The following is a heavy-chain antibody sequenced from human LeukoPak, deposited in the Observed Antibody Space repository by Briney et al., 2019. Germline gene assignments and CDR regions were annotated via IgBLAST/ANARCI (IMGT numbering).Heavy chain of an antibody. D-gene: IGHD2-15*01. J-gene: IGHJ3*01. CDR1: GFTFSTYW. CDR3: AREVGSPAVRSAFDL. Sequence: GGSLRLSCAASGFTFSTYWMTWVRQAPGKGLEWVANIKQDGSQEHYVDSVTGRFTISRDNAKNSLYLQVNSLRDEDTAVYYCAREVGSPAVRSAFDLWGQGTMVTVSS. V-gene: IGHV3-7*01. CDR2: IKQDGSQE.